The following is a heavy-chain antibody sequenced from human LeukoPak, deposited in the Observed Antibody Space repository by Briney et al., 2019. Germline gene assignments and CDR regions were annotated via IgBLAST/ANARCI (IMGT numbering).Heavy chain of an antibody. V-gene: IGHV3-9*01. D-gene: IGHD2-2*01. CDR3: AKDIMGSTSLINWFDP. Sequence: PGGSLRLSCAASGFTFDDYAMHWVRQAPGKGLEWVSGISWNSGSIGYADSVKGRFTIPRDNAKNSLYLQMNSLRAEDTALHYCAKDIMGSTSLINWFDPWGQGTLVTVSS. CDR1: GFTFDDYA. J-gene: IGHJ5*02. CDR2: ISWNSGSI.